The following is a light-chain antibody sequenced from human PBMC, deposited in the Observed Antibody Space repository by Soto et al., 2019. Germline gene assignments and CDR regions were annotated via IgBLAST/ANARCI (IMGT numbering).Light chain of an antibody. Sequence: ALTQPRSVSGSPGQSVTISCTGTSSDVGGYNYVSWYQQHPGKGPKLMIYDVNKRPSGVPDRFSASKSGNTASLTISGLQAEDEADYYCISYTSRSTYVFGTGTKVTVL. V-gene: IGLV2-11*01. CDR1: SSDVGGYNY. CDR2: DVN. J-gene: IGLJ1*01. CDR3: ISYTSRSTYV.